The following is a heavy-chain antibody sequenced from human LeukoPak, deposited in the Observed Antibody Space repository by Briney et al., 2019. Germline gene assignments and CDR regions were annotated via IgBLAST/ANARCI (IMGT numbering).Heavy chain of an antibody. V-gene: IGHV4-59*01. J-gene: IGHJ6*02. CDR3: ARVPYYGDYYYYGMDV. D-gene: IGHD4-17*01. CDR2: IYYSGST. Sequence: PSETLSLTCTVSGGSIGSYYWSWIRQPPGKGLEWIGYIYYSGSTNYNPSLKSRVTISVDTSKNQFSLKLSSVTAADTAVYYCARVPYYGDYYYYGMDVWGQGTTVTVSS. CDR1: GGSIGSYY.